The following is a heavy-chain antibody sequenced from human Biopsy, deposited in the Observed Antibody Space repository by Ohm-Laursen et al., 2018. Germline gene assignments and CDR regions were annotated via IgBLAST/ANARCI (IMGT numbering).Heavy chain of an antibody. J-gene: IGHJ6*02. CDR3: ARDALLPGVGGMDV. CDR1: GGTFSDYA. D-gene: IGHD3-10*01. V-gene: IGHV1-69*06. CDR2: VTPIFGTS. Sequence: SVKVSCKAPGGTFSDYAISWVRQAPGQGLEWMGGVTPIFGTSNHALKFQGRVTITADKSTSTAYMELNSLRSDDTAMYYCARDALLPGVGGMDVWGQGTTVTVSS.